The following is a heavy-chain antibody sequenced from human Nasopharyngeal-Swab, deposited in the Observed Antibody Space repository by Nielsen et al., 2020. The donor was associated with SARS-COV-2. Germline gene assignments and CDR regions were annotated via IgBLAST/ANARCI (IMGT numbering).Heavy chain of an antibody. CDR3: TRLKYYYDSSGYYDGMDV. CDR1: GFTFSGSA. D-gene: IGHD3-22*01. V-gene: IGHV3-73*01. Sequence: GASLKISCAASGFTFSGSAMHWVRQASGKGLEWVGRIRSKANSYATAYAASVKGRFTISRDDSKNTAYLQMNSLKTEDTAVYYCTRLKYYYDSSGYYDGMDVWGQGTTVTVSS. J-gene: IGHJ6*02. CDR2: IRSKANSYAT.